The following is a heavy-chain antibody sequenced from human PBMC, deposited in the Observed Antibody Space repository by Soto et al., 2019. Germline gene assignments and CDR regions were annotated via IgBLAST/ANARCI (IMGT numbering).Heavy chain of an antibody. Sequence: QVQLVQSGAEVKKPGASVKVSCKASGYTFTSYAMHWVRQAPGRRLEWMGWINAGNGNTKYSQKFQGRVTITRDTSASTAYMELSSLRSEDTAVYYCARGSYYYYGMDVWGQGTTVTVSS. CDR3: ARGSYYYYGMDV. V-gene: IGHV1-3*01. J-gene: IGHJ6*02. CDR1: GYTFTSYA. CDR2: INAGNGNT.